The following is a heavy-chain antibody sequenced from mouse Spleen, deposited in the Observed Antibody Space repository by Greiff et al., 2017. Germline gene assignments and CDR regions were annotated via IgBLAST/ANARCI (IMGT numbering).Heavy chain of an antibody. CDR2: IDPETGGT. J-gene: IGHJ3*01. CDR3: TREGWLLRLFAY. V-gene: IGHV1-15*01. Sequence: QVQLQQSGAELVRPGASVTLSCKASGYTFTDYEMHWVKQTPVHGLEWIGAIDPETGGTAYNQKFKGKAILTEDKSSSTAYMELRSLTSEDSAVYYCTREGWLLRLFAYWGQGTLVTVSA. CDR1: GYTFTDYE. D-gene: IGHD2-3*01.